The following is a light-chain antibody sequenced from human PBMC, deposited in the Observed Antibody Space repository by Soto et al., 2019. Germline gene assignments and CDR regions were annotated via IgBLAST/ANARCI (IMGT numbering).Light chain of an antibody. J-gene: IGLJ1*01. CDR2: EVS. V-gene: IGLV2-14*01. CDR1: SSDVGGYNY. Sequence: QSALTQPASVSGSPGQSITISCTGTSSDVGGYNYVSWYQQHPGKAPKLMIYEVSNRPSGVSNRFSGSKSGNTASLTISGLQAEDEADYYCQSYDSRLSGSEVFGTGTKVTVL. CDR3: QSYDSRLSGSEV.